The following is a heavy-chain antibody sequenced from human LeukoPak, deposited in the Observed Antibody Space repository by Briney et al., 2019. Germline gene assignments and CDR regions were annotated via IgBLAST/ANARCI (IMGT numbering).Heavy chain of an antibody. D-gene: IGHD1-1*01. V-gene: IGHV3-30*04. Sequence: GGSLRLSCAASGFTFSSYAMHWVRQAPGKGLEWVAVISYDGSNKYYADSVKGRFTISRDNSKNTLYLQMNSLRAEDTAVYYCSVTWERRYYYYTDVWGKGTTVTVSS. CDR2: ISYDGSNK. CDR1: GFTFSSYA. CDR3: SVTWERRYYYYTDV. J-gene: IGHJ6*03.